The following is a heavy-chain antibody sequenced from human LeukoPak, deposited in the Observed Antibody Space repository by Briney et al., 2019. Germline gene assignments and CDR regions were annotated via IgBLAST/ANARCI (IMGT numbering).Heavy chain of an antibody. CDR1: GFTFTTYG. Sequence: PGGSLRLSCAASGFTFTTYGMHWVRQAPGKGLEWVAVILYDGNNKYYADSVKGRFTISRDNSKNTLYLQMNSLRAEDTAVYYCAKGHGSGWSGDYFDYWGQGTLVTVSS. D-gene: IGHD6-19*01. J-gene: IGHJ4*02. V-gene: IGHV3-30*18. CDR2: ILYDGNNK. CDR3: AKGHGSGWSGDYFDY.